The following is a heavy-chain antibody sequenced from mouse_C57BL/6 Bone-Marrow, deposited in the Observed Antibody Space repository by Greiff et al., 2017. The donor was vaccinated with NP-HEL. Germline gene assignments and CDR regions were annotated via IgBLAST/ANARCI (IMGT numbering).Heavy chain of an antibody. Sequence: QVQLQQPGAELVKPGASVKLSCKASGYTFTSYWMHWVKQRPGQGLEWIGMIHPNSCSTNYNEKFKSKATLTVEKSSSTAYMQLSSLTSEDAAVYYCTRGPNWDVGYYFDYWGQGTTLTVSS. V-gene: IGHV1-64*01. CDR1: GYTFTSYW. J-gene: IGHJ2*01. CDR3: TRGPNWDVGYYFDY. CDR2: IHPNSCST. D-gene: IGHD4-1*02.